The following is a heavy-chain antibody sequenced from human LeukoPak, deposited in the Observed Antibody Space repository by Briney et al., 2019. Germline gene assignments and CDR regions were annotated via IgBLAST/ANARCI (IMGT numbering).Heavy chain of an antibody. V-gene: IGHV4-59*11. CDR3: AREESITRTFDY. Sequence: SETLSLTCTVSGGSISSHYWNWIRQSPGQGLEWIGYIYYSGSTNYNPSLKSRVTISADTSKKQVSLKLSSMTAADTAVYYCAREESITRTFDYWGQGALVTVSS. CDR2: IYYSGST. CDR1: GGSISSHY. D-gene: IGHD3-10*01. J-gene: IGHJ4*02.